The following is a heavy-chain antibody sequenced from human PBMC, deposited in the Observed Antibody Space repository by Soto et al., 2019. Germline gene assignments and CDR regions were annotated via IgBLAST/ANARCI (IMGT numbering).Heavy chain of an antibody. Sequence: GASVKVSCKASGYTFTSFGISWVRQAPGQGLEWMGWISTYNGNTTYAQKLQGRVTMTTDTSTSTAYMELRSLRSDDTAVYYCARSVPHYDFWSGYSNAPYYFDYWGQGTLVTVSS. J-gene: IGHJ4*02. CDR3: ARSVPHYDFWSGYSNAPYYFDY. D-gene: IGHD3-3*01. V-gene: IGHV1-18*01. CDR2: ISTYNGNT. CDR1: GYTFTSFG.